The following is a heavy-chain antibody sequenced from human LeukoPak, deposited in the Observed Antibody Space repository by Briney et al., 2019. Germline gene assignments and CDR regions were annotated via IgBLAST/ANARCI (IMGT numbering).Heavy chain of an antibody. J-gene: IGHJ3*02. Sequence: GESLKISCKGSGYSFTSHGIGWVRQMPGKGLEWMGIIYPGDSDTRYSPSSQGQVTISADKSISTAYLQWSSLKASDTAMYYCARLRSGWAYDAFDIWGQGTMVTVSS. CDR1: GYSFTSHG. D-gene: IGHD6-19*01. CDR3: ARLRSGWAYDAFDI. V-gene: IGHV5-51*01. CDR2: IYPGDSDT.